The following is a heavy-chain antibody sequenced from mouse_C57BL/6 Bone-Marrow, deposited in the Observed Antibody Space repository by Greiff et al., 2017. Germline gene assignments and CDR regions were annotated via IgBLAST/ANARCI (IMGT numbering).Heavy chain of an antibody. Sequence: EVKLVESGGGLVQPKGSLKLSCAASGFSFNTYAMNWVRQAPGKGVEWVARIRSKSNNYATYYADTVKARFTISRDDSESKLYLQMNNLKTEDTAMYYCVRAGAMDYWGQGTSVTVSA. J-gene: IGHJ4*01. V-gene: IGHV10-1*01. CDR1: GFSFNTYA. CDR3: VRAGAMDY. CDR2: IRSKSNNYAT.